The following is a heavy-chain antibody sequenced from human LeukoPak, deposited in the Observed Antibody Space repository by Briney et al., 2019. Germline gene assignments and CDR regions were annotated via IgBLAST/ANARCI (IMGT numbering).Heavy chain of an antibody. Sequence: ASVKVSCKASGYTYTGYYMHWVRQAPGQGLEWMGWINTNSGGTNYAQKFQGRVTMTRDTSISTAYMELSRLRSDDTAVYYCARGSYYYDSSGPNYYYYMDVWGKGTTVTVSS. CDR3: ARGSYYYDSSGPNYYYYMDV. V-gene: IGHV1-2*02. J-gene: IGHJ6*03. CDR2: INTNSGGT. CDR1: GYTYTGYY. D-gene: IGHD3-22*01.